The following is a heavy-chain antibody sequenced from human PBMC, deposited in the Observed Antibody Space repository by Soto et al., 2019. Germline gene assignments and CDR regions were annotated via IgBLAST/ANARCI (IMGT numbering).Heavy chain of an antibody. CDR1: GFTFSSCG. CDR3: ANGGRAYCSGGSCYSLRNY. J-gene: IGHJ4*02. CDR2: ISYDGSNK. V-gene: IGHV3-30*18. D-gene: IGHD2-15*01. Sequence: QVQLVESGGGVVQPGRSLRLSCAASGFTFSSCGMHWVRQAPGKGLEWVAVISYDGSNKYYADSVKGRFTISRDNSKNTLYLQMNSLRAEDTAVYYCANGGRAYCSGGSCYSLRNYWGQGTLVTVSS.